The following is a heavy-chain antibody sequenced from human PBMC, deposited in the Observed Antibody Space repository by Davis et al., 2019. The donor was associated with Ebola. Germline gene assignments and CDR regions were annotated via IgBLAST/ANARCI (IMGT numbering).Heavy chain of an antibody. J-gene: IGHJ6*04. V-gene: IGHV3-30*02. CDR3: ARDHYYDSSGYLFYYYGMDV. Sequence: GSLRLSCEASGFTFSSYGMHWVRQAPGKGLEWVAFIRYDGSNKYYADSVKGRFTVSRDNAKNSLYLQMNSLRDEDTAVYYCARDHYYDSSGYLFYYYGMDVWGKGTTVTVSS. CDR1: GFTFSSYG. CDR2: IRYDGSNK. D-gene: IGHD3-22*01.